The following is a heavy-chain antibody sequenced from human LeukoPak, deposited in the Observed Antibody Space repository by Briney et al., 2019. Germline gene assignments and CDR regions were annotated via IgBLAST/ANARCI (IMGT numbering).Heavy chain of an antibody. CDR2: ISAYNGNT. V-gene: IGHV1-18*01. Sequence: ASVKVSCKASGYTFTSYGISWVRQAPGQGLEWMGWISAYNGNTNYAQKLQGRVAITTDTSTITAYMELRSLRSDDTAVYYCARLLWFGEFYGMDVWGQGTTVTVSS. CDR3: ARLLWFGEFYGMDV. CDR1: GYTFTSYG. D-gene: IGHD3-10*01. J-gene: IGHJ6*02.